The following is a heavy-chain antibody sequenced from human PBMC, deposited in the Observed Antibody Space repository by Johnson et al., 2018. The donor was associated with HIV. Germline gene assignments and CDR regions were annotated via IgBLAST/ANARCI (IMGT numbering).Heavy chain of an antibody. D-gene: IGHD3-3*01. CDR2: IYSGGST. CDR1: GFTFTDYY. CDR3: AKDWSVLEWLSLHAFDI. J-gene: IGHJ3*02. V-gene: IGHV3-66*01. Sequence: VQLVESGGSLVKPGGSMRLSCAASGFTFTDYYMTWIRQAPGKGLEWVSVIYSGGSTYYADSVKGPFTISRDNAKNSLYLQMNSLRAEDTAVYYCAKDWSVLEWLSLHAFDIWGQGTMVTVSS.